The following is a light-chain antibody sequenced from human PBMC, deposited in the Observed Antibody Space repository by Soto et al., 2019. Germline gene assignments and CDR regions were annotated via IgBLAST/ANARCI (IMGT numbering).Light chain of an antibody. CDR2: EVS. V-gene: IGLV2-23*02. Sequence: QCVLTQPASVSGAHVRAITISCTGTSSDVGSYNLVSWYQQHPGQDPKLMIYEVSKRPSGVSNRFSDSKSGNTASLTISGLPAEDEADYYCCSYAGSSTPRLGTGTKVTVL. CDR1: SSDVGSYNL. J-gene: IGLJ1*01. CDR3: CSYAGSSTPR.